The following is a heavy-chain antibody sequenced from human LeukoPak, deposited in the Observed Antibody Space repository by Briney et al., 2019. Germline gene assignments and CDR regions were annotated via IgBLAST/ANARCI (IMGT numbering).Heavy chain of an antibody. J-gene: IGHJ4*02. CDR1: GFTFSSYW. D-gene: IGHD5-12*01. V-gene: IGHV3-74*01. Sequence: GGSLRLSCAASGFTFSSYWMDWVRQAPGKGLVWVSRIDSDGSSTSYAGSVKGRFTISRDNAKNTLYLQMSSLRAEDTAVYYCAREDIVATIDYWGQGTLVTVSS. CDR3: AREDIVATIDY. CDR2: IDSDGSST.